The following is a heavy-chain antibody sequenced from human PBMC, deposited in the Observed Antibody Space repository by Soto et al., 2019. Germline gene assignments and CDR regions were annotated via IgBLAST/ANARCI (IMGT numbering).Heavy chain of an antibody. CDR1: GFTFSSYG. J-gene: IGHJ4*02. Sequence: QVQLVESGGGVVQPGRSLRLSCAASGFTFSSYGMHWVRQAPGKGLEWVAVVLSDGNNKVYTDSVKGRFTISRDKSENKVHLQKDSLRGEDTAVYYCEVAGCPSGYINYFVFWRQGTLVAVS. V-gene: IGHV3-30*03. CDR3: EVAGCPSGYINYFVF. CDR2: VLSDGNNK. D-gene: IGHD3-3*01.